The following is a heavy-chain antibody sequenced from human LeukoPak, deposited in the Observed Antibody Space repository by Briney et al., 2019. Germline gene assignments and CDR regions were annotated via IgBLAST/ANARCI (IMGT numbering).Heavy chain of an antibody. CDR2: INPSGGST. CDR3: ARGPTSSYAYYYYGMDV. CDR1: GYTFTSYY. D-gene: IGHD3-16*01. V-gene: IGHV1-46*01. J-gene: IGHJ6*02. Sequence: ASVKVSCKASGYTFTSYYMHWVRQAPGQGLEWMGIINPSGGSTSYAQKFQGRVTMTRDMSTSTVYMELSSLRSEDTAVYYCARGPTSSYAYYYYGMDVWGQGTTVTVSS.